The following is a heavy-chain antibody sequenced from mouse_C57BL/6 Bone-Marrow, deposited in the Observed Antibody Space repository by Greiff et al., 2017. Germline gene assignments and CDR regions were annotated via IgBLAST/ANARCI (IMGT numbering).Heavy chain of an antibody. Sequence: EVKLVESGEGLVKPGGSLKISCAASGFTFSSYAMSWVRQTPEKGLEWVAYISSGGDYIYYADIVKGRFTISRDNARNTLYLQMSSLKSEDTAMYYCTRDWSEWGFAYWGQGTLVTVSA. J-gene: IGHJ3*01. D-gene: IGHD1-3*01. CDR1: GFTFSSYA. CDR3: TRDWSEWGFAY. V-gene: IGHV5-9-1*02. CDR2: ISSGGDYI.